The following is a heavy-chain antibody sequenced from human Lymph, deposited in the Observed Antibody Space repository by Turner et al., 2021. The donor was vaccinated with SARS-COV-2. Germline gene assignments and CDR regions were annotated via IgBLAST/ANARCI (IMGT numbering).Heavy chain of an antibody. J-gene: IGHJ6*02. CDR1: GYTFIRHD. CDR3: AGVDGHCTRSSCYGEYYFGMDV. V-gene: IGHV1-8*01. CDR2: MNPDSSGR. Sequence: QVQLVQSGADGNKPGASVSVSCKASGYTFIRHDINWVRQATGQGLGWMGWMNPDSSGRGYAQKCAGRVTMNRDSSISTAKMKLSSLRYEETAVYYSAGVDGHCTRSSCYGEYYFGMDVWGQGTTVTVSS. D-gene: IGHD2-2*01.